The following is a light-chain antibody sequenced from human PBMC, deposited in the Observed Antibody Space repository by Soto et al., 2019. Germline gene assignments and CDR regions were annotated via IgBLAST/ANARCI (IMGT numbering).Light chain of an antibody. Sequence: QSALTHPASVSGSPRQSITISCTGTSRDVGGYNYVSWYQQHPGKAPKLMIYEVSNRPSGVSNRFSGSESGNTASLTISGLQAEDEADYFCSSYTSSSTRVFGTGTKVTVL. CDR2: EVS. V-gene: IGLV2-14*01. J-gene: IGLJ1*01. CDR1: SRDVGGYNY. CDR3: SSYTSSSTRV.